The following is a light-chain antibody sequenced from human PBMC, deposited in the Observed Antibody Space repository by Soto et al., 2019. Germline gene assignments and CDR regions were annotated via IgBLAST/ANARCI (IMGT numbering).Light chain of an antibody. CDR2: DAS. CDR3: QQFSSYPLT. CDR1: QTVRNNY. V-gene: IGKV3-20*01. Sequence: EFVLTQSPGTLSLSPGEGAALSCRASQTVRNNYLAWYQQKPGQAPRLLIYDASSRATGIPDRFSGGGSGTDFTLTISRLEPEDFAVYHCQQFSSYPLTFGGGAKVDIK. J-gene: IGKJ4*01.